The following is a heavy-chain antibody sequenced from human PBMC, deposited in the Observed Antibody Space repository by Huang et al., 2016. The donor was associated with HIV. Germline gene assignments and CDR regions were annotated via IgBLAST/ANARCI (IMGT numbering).Heavy chain of an antibody. CDR2: ISRSISYI. CDR3: AREDDLASSGYYGSFYY. CDR1: GFTFSTYT. Sequence: EVKLVESGGGLVKPGGSLRLSCAASGFTFSTYTMNWVRQAPGKGLELFSSISRSISYIYYADSVKGRFTISRDNAKSSLYLQMNSLRAEDTATYYCAREDDLASSGYYGSFYYWGQGTLVTVSS. D-gene: IGHD3-22*01. V-gene: IGHV3-21*01. J-gene: IGHJ4*02.